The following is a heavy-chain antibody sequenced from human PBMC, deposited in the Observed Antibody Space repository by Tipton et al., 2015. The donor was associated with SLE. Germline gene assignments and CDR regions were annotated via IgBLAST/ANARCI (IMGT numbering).Heavy chain of an antibody. J-gene: IGHJ4*02. V-gene: IGHV4-4*07. CDR3: ALRGSGWYLDY. D-gene: IGHD6-19*01. CDR1: GQSIKNYQ. Sequence: LRLSCTVSGQSIKNYQWGWIRQSAGKRLEWIERIYREGVANYNPFLKSLVTLSVDTSKNQFSLKLSSVTAADTAVYCRALRGSGWYLDYWGQGTLITVSP. CDR2: IYREGVA.